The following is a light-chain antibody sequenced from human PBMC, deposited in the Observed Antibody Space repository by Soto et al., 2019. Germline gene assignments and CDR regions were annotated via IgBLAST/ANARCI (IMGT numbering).Light chain of an antibody. CDR3: QQFNSYSIT. Sequence: IQLTESRSSLSTSIGDRVTITCRASQGISSALAWYQQKPGKAPKLLIYDASSLESGVPSRFSGSGSGTDFTLTISSLQPEDFATYYCQQFNSYSITFGQGTRLEIK. V-gene: IGKV1-13*02. CDR2: DAS. J-gene: IGKJ5*01. CDR1: QGISSA.